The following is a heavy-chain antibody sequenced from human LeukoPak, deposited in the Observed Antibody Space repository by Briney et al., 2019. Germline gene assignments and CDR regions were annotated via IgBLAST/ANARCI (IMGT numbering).Heavy chain of an antibody. D-gene: IGHD2-15*01. CDR1: GGSIRSAGYS. CDR3: VSQYCDGGNCYPYFDS. J-gene: IGHJ4*02. Sequence: SETLSLTCAVPGGSIRSAGYSWNWIRQPPGKGLEWIGYSYESGTTYYNPSLESRVSISVDRSKNQFSLRLTSVTAADTAVYFCVSQYCDGGNCYPYFDSWGQGTLVTVSS. CDR2: SYESGTT. V-gene: IGHV4-30-2*01.